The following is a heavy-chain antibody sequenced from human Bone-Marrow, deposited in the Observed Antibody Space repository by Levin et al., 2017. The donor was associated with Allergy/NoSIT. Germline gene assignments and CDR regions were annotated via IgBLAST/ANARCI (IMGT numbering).Heavy chain of an antibody. CDR3: VRSRSFYFDN. V-gene: IGHV1-2*02. CDR1: GYPFTNYF. CDR2: INPDTGDT. J-gene: IGHJ4*02. Sequence: RASVKVSCKPSGYPFTNYFVAWVRQAPGQGPEWMGWINPDTGDTDYAQKFQDRVTMTRDTSISTAFMELRGLRSDDTAVYYCVRSRSFYFDNWGQGTLITVSS. D-gene: IGHD3-16*02.